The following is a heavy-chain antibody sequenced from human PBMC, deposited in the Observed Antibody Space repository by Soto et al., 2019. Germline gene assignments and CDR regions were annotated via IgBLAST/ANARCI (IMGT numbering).Heavy chain of an antibody. Sequence: ASVKVSCKASEGTFSSYAISWVRQAPGQGLEWMGRIIPVFRTANYAQRFQDRVTITADDSTSTAFMELSSLKSEDTAVYYCARGLVVVPAAEINFDYWGQGTPVTVS. D-gene: IGHD2-2*01. V-gene: IGHV1-69*13. CDR1: EGTFSSYA. J-gene: IGHJ4*02. CDR3: ARGLVVVPAAEINFDY. CDR2: IIPVFRTA.